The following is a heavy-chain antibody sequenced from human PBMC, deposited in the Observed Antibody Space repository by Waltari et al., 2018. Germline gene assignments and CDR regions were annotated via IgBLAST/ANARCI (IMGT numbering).Heavy chain of an antibody. J-gene: IGHJ3*02. CDR1: GFPFRSYA. Sequence: EVQLLESGGGLVQPGGSLRLSCAASGFPFRSYAMNWVRQVPGKGLEWVSGTSGSGGGTYYADSVKCRFTISRDNSKNTLYLQMNSLRADDTAVYYCAKGESGAPYDASDIWGQGTLVTVSS. D-gene: IGHD3-16*01. CDR3: AKGESGAPYDASDI. CDR2: TSGSGGGT. V-gene: IGHV3-23*01.